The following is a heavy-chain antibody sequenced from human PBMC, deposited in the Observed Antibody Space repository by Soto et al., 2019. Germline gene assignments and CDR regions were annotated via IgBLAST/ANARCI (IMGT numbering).Heavy chain of an antibody. D-gene: IGHD6-13*01. CDR3: ARVAKGSSSLYYYYYGMDV. CDR1: GFTVSSNY. J-gene: IGHJ6*02. CDR2: IYSGGST. Sequence: EVQLVETGGGLIQPGGSLRLSCAASGFTVSSNYMSWVRQAPGKGLEWVPVIYSGGSTYYADSVKGRFTISRDNSKNTLYLQMNSLRAEDTAVYYCARVAKGSSSLYYYYYGMDVWGQGTTVTVSS. V-gene: IGHV3-53*02.